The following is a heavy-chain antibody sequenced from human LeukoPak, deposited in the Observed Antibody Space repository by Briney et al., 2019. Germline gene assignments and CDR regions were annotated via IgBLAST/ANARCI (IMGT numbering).Heavy chain of an antibody. Sequence: KPSETLSLTCTVSGGSISSYYWSRIRQPPGKGLEWIGYIYYSGSTNYNPSLKSRVTISVGTSKNQFSLKLSSVTAADTAVYYCARTVPRSLHPYDYWGQGTLVTVSS. CDR2: IYYSGST. CDR1: GGSISSYY. V-gene: IGHV4-59*01. J-gene: IGHJ4*02. D-gene: IGHD1-26*01. CDR3: ARTVPRSLHPYDY.